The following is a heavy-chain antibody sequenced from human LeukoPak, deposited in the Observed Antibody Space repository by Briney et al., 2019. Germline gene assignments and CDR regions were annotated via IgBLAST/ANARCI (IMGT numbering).Heavy chain of an antibody. CDR2: ISAYNDNT. CDR3: ARVEGLHDYGDYGY. CDR1: GYTFTSYG. D-gene: IGHD4-17*01. Sequence: GASVKVSCKASGYTFTSYGISWVRQAPGQGLEWMGCISAYNDNTNYAQKLQGRVTMTTDTSTSTAYMELRRLRSDDTAVYYCARVEGLHDYGDYGYWGQGNLVTVSS. J-gene: IGHJ4*02. V-gene: IGHV1-18*01.